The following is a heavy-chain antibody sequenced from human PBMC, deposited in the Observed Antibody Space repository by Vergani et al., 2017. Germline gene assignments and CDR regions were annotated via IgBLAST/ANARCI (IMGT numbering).Heavy chain of an antibody. D-gene: IGHD2-21*02. J-gene: IGHJ6*02. CDR3: ARDPRGYGGDPEDYYYGMDV. Sequence: QVQLVLSGAEVKKPGSSVKVSCKASGATFRSSTISWVRQVPGQGLEWMGRIIPVLGKTKYAQDFQGRLTITADTSTSTAYMELTSLRSQDTAVYYCARDPRGYGGDPEDYYYGMDVWGQGTTVTVSS. CDR1: GATFRSST. V-gene: IGHV1-69*08. CDR2: IIPVLGKT.